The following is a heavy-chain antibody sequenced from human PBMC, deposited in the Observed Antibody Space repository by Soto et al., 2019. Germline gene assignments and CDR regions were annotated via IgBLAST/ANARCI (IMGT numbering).Heavy chain of an antibody. CDR1: GFTFSSYA. V-gene: IGHV3-23*01. J-gene: IGHJ4*02. Sequence: DVQLLESGGGLVQPEGSLRLSCAASGFTFSSYAMGWVRQGPGKGLEWVAVVSIGGSTHYYDSVRGRFTMSTANSKNTLFLQMNSLTSDDTAVYFCATRRGAGGHCDYWGQCALVTVSS. D-gene: IGHD2-15*01. CDR3: ATRRGAGGHCDY. CDR2: VSIGGST.